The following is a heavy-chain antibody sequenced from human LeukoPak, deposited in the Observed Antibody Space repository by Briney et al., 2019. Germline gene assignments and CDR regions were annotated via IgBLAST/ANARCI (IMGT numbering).Heavy chain of an antibody. CDR2: INAYNGKT. D-gene: IGHD2-2*01. CDR1: GYTFTSYC. Sequence: ASVKVSCKASGYTFTSYCISWVRQAPGKGLEWMGWINAYNGKTIYAQKFQGRVTMTEDTSTNTAYMELSSLRSEDTAVYYCAAAELLIVVVPAAMNYWGQGTLVTVSS. CDR3: AAAELLIVVVPAAMNY. V-gene: IGHV1-18*01. J-gene: IGHJ4*02.